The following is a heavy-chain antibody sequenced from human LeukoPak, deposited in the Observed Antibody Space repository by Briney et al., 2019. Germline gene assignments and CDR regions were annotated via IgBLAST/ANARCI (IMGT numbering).Heavy chain of an antibody. Sequence: GGSLRLSCAASGLTFSTFAMSWVRQAPGKGLEWVSDITGSGGSRNYADSVKGRFTISRDNAKNSLYLQMNSLRAEDTAVYYCARVGHSGYDRYFDYWGQGTLVTVSS. CDR2: ITGSGGSR. CDR3: ARVGHSGYDRYFDY. J-gene: IGHJ4*02. CDR1: GLTFSTFA. D-gene: IGHD5-12*01. V-gene: IGHV3-23*01.